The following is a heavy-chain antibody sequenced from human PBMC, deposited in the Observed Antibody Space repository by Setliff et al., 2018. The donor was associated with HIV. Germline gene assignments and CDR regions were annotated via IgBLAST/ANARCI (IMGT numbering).Heavy chain of an antibody. V-gene: IGHV7-4-1*02. CDR3: ARGCNGGNCYHGSGWFDP. Sequence: GASVKVSCKASGYTFTNYAINWVRQAPGRGLEWMGWINTNTGNPTYAQGFTGRFVFSLDTSVSTAYLQISSLKAEDTAMYYCARGCNGGNCYHGSGWFDPWGQGTLVTVSS. J-gene: IGHJ5*02. CDR2: INTNTGNP. D-gene: IGHD2-15*01. CDR1: GYTFTNYA.